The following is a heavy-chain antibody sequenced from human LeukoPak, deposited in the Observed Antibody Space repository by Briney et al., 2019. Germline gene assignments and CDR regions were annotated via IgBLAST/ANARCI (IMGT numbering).Heavy chain of an antibody. Sequence: GGSLRLSCAASGFTVSSNYMTWVRQAPGKGLEWVSVIYSGGTTYYADSVKGRFTISRDNSQNTLYLQMNSLRVEDTAVYYCARAYYYDSGGPDWGQGTLVTVSS. J-gene: IGHJ4*02. CDR2: IYSGGTT. CDR1: GFTVSSNY. V-gene: IGHV3-66*01. CDR3: ARAYYYDSGGPD. D-gene: IGHD3-22*01.